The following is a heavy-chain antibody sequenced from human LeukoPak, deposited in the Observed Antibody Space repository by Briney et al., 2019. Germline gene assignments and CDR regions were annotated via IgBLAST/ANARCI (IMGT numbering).Heavy chain of an antibody. Sequence: PSETLSLTCTVSGGSISSGGYYWSWIRQHPGKGLEWIGYIYYSGSTYYNPSLKSRVTISVDTSKNQFSLKLSSVTAADTAVYYCARDGEMGEETSNPLEAADYWGQGTLVTVSS. CDR1: GGSISSGGYY. CDR3: ARDGEMGEETSNPLEAADY. D-gene: IGHD3-16*01. CDR2: IYYSGST. V-gene: IGHV4-31*03. J-gene: IGHJ4*02.